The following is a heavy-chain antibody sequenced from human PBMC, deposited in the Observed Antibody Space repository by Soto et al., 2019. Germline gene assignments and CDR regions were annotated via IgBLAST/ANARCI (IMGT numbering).Heavy chain of an antibody. V-gene: IGHV4-30-4*01. CDR2: IYYSGST. Sequence: PSETLSLTCTVSGGSISSGDYYWSWIRQPPRKGLDWIGYIYYSGSTYYNPSLKSRVTISVDTSKNQFSLKLSSVTAADTAVYYCARGSYYYDSSGYYLRDAFDIWGQGTMVTVSS. CDR1: GGSISSGDYY. CDR3: ARGSYYYDSSGYYLRDAFDI. D-gene: IGHD3-22*01. J-gene: IGHJ3*02.